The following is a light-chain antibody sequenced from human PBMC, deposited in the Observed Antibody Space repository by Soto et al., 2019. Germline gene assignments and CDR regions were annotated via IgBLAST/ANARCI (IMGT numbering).Light chain of an antibody. V-gene: IGKV4-1*01. Sequence: DVLLTQSPVSPAVSLCYSSTISCKSSQTLLYPSINKNYLAWYQQKPGQPPKLLIYWASTRESGVPDRFSGGGSGTDFTLTIGSLQAEDVAVYYCQQYYNTLWTFGQGTKVDIK. CDR2: WAS. J-gene: IGKJ1*01. CDR1: QTLLYPSINKNY. CDR3: QQYYNTLWT.